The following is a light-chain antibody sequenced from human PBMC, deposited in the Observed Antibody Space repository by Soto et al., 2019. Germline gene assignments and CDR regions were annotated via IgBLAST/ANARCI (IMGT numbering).Light chain of an antibody. V-gene: IGKV3D-20*02. J-gene: IGKJ4*01. Sequence: IKYRLSPVSPYQYNRKRATLSCSASQSVSSSFLAWYQQKPGQAPRLLIYDASYRATGIPARFSGSGSGTDFTLTIISLEPDDFVVYYCQQPANLLLSFGGVTMVDVK. CDR3: QQPANLLLS. CDR2: DAS. CDR1: QSVSSSF.